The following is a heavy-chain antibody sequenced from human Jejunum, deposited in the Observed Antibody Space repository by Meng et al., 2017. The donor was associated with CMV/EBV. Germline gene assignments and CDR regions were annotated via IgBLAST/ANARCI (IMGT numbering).Heavy chain of an antibody. J-gene: IGHJ4*02. CDR3: ARDGGGFNSSPFDY. Sequence: GFALSSQAMHWVRQAPGKGLEWVAVTSYDGNSQYYTDSVKGRFTISRDNSDNMLYLQMNSLRADDTAVYYCARDGGGFNSSPFDYWGQGTLVTVSS. CDR2: TSYDGNSQ. CDR1: GFALSSQA. V-gene: IGHV3-30*04. D-gene: IGHD3-16*01.